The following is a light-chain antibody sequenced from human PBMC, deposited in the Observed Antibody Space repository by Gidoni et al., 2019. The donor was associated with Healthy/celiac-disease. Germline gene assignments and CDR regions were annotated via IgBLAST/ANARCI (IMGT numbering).Light chain of an antibody. CDR2: GAS. V-gene: IGKV3-20*01. Sequence: EIVLTQSPGTLSLSPGYRASLSCRASHSVSISYLAWYKQKPGQAPRLLIYGASSRATGLPARFIGSGSGTDVTLTIISLEPEDFAVYYCQQYGSSPLYTFGQGTKLEIK. J-gene: IGKJ2*01. CDR1: HSVSISY. CDR3: QQYGSSPLYT.